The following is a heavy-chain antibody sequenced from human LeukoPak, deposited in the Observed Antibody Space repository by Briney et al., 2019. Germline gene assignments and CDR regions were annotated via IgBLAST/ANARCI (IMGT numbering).Heavy chain of an antibody. V-gene: IGHV4-59*01. Sequence: SSETLSLTCTVSGGSISSYYWSWIRQPPGKGLEWIGYIYYSGSTNYNPSLKSRVTISVDTSKNQFSLKLSSVTAADTALYYCARGNANWGQGTLVTVSS. CDR3: ARGNAN. CDR1: GGSISSYY. J-gene: IGHJ4*02. CDR2: IYYSGST.